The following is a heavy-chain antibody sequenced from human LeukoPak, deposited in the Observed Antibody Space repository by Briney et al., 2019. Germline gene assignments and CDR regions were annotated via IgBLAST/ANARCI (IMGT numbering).Heavy chain of an antibody. Sequence: SETLSLTCAVSGGSISSGGYSWSWIRQPPGKGLEWIGYIYYSGSTYYNPSLKSRVTISVDTSKNQFSLKLSSVTAADTAVYYCARELSSGSPGDWGQGTLVTVSS. D-gene: IGHD1-26*01. CDR1: GGSISSGGYS. CDR3: ARELSSGSPGD. J-gene: IGHJ4*02. CDR2: IYYSGST. V-gene: IGHV4-30-4*07.